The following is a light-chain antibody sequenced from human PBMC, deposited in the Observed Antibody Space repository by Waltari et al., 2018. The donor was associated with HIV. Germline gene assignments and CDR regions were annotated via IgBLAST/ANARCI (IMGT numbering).Light chain of an antibody. CDR1: QGITNS. CDR2: DTS. J-gene: IGKJ1*01. V-gene: IGKV1-NL1*01. Sequence: DIQMTQFPSSLSASVGDRVTITCRASQGITNSLIWYQQKPGKAPKLLLYDTSRLESGVPSRFSGSGSGTDYTLTISSLQAEDFATYFCQQYYDAPPTFGQGTKVEI. CDR3: QQYYDAPPT.